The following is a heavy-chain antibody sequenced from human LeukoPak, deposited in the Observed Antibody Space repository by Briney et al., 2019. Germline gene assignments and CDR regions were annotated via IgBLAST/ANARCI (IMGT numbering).Heavy chain of an antibody. CDR1: RGSISSGCYY. J-gene: IGHJ4*02. V-gene: IGHV4-31*03. CDR3: ARKLDY. Sequence: PAETLSVTCTVSRGSISSGCYYWMWIRQHPGKGLEWIGYIYYSGSTYYNPSLKSRVNISVDTSKNQFSLKLSSVTAADTAVYYCARKLDYWGQGTLVTVSS. CDR2: IYYSGST. D-gene: IGHD1-7*01.